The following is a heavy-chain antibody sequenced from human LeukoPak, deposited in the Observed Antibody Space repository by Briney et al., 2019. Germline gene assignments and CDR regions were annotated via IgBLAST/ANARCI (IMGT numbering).Heavy chain of an antibody. CDR1: GYTFTIYG. J-gene: IGHJ5*02. CDR3: ARVWAYYDSSGYYGNWFDP. CDR2: ISAYNGNT. Sequence: GASVKVSCTASGYTFTIYGISWVRQAPGQGLEWMGWISAYNGNTNYAQKLQGRVTMTTDTSTSTAYMELRSLRSDDTTVYYCARVWAYYDSSGYYGNWFDPWGQGTLVTVSS. V-gene: IGHV1-18*01. D-gene: IGHD3-22*01.